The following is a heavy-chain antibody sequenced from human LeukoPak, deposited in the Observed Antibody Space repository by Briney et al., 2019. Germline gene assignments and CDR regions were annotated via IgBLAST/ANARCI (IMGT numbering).Heavy chain of an antibody. D-gene: IGHD2-15*01. V-gene: IGHV4-59*01. CDR2: IYYSGST. Sequence: SETLSLTCIVSGGSISSYYWSWIRQPPGKGLEWIGYIYYSGSTNYNPSLKSRVTISVDTSKNQFSLKLSSVTAADTAVYYCARDVVAATGENWFDPWGQGTLVTVSS. CDR1: GGSISSYY. J-gene: IGHJ5*02. CDR3: ARDVVAATGENWFDP.